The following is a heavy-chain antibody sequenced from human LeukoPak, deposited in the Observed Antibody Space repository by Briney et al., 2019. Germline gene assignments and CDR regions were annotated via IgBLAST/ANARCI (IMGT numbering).Heavy chain of an antibody. D-gene: IGHD1-7*01. CDR3: ARGNWNYNWFDP. J-gene: IGHJ5*02. V-gene: IGHV4-39*01. CDR1: GGSISSSNYY. Sequence: SETLSLTCTVSGGSISSSNYYWGWIRQPPGKGLEWIASIYYSGSTYYNPSLKSRVTISKDTSKNQFSLKLNSVTAADTAVYYCARGNWNYNWFDPWGQGTLVTVSS. CDR2: IYYSGST.